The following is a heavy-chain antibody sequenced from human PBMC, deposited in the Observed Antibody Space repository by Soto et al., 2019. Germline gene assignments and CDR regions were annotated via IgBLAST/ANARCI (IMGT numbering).Heavy chain of an antibody. V-gene: IGHV4-61*01. CDR2: IYYSGST. J-gene: IGHJ1*01. Sequence: QVQLQESGPGLVKPSETLSLTCTVSGGSVSSGSYYWSWIRQPPGKGLEWIGYIYYSGSTNYNPSPKSSVTISGDTSRNQFSLKLSSVPAADTAVYYCAREESYDRSAWGQGTLVTVSA. CDR1: GGSVSSGSYY. D-gene: IGHD3-22*01. CDR3: AREESYDRSA.